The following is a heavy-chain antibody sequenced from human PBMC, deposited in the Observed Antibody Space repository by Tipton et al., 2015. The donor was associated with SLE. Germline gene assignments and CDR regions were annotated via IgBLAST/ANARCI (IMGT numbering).Heavy chain of an antibody. CDR2: IYYSGTT. CDR3: ARGTSIVVVPAALTD. D-gene: IGHD2-2*01. V-gene: IGHV4-59*01. J-gene: IGHJ4*02. CDR1: RYSISSGYY. Sequence: LRLSCIVSRYSISSGYYWSWIRQPPGKGLEWIGYIYYSGTTNYSPSLRSRVTMSVDTSKNQCSLKLSSVTAADTAVYYCARGTSIVVVPAALTDWGQGTLVTVSS.